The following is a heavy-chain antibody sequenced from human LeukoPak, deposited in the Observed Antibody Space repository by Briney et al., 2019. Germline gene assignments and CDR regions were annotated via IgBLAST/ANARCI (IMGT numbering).Heavy chain of an antibody. V-gene: IGHV3-74*01. CDR2: IRSDGSDT. CDR1: GFTFSDTW. CDR3: ARDWFNAIDY. Sequence: GGSLRLSCAASGFTFSDTWMHWVRQAPGKGLVWVSRIRSDGSDTRYAESVKGRFTISRDNAKNTLYLQMNSLRAEDTAVYCCARDWFNAIDYWGQGTLVTVSS. D-gene: IGHD2/OR15-2a*01. J-gene: IGHJ4*02.